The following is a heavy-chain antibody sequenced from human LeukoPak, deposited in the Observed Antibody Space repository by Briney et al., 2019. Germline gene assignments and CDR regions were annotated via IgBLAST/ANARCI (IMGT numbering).Heavy chain of an antibody. Sequence: PGGSLRLSCTTFGFTFSSNAMSWVRQAPGKGLEWVSTISGSGGTTYYGDSVKGRFTISRDNSQNTLYLQMNSLRAEDTAVYYCAKSVGTTIYYFDYWGRGTLVTVSS. J-gene: IGHJ4*02. CDR2: ISGSGGTT. D-gene: IGHD1-26*01. CDR3: AKSVGTTIYYFDY. CDR1: GFTFSSNA. V-gene: IGHV3-23*01.